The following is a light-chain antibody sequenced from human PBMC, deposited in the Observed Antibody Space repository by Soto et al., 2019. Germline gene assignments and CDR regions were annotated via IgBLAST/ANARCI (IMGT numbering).Light chain of an antibody. CDR1: QSISSW. J-gene: IGKJ3*01. CDR3: QQYNSYSLFT. Sequence: DIQMTQSPSTLSASVGDRVTITCRASQSISSWLAWYQQKPGKAPKLLIYKASSLESGVPSRFSGSGSGTEYSLTISSLQPDDFATYDCQQYNSYSLFTFGPGTKVDIK. CDR2: KAS. V-gene: IGKV1-5*03.